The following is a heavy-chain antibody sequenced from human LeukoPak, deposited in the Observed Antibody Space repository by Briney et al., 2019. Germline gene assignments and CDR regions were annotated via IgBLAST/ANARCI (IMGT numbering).Heavy chain of an antibody. CDR2: IYYSGST. D-gene: IGHD3-22*01. CDR3: ARQDSSGYYFYFDY. Sequence: SEALSLTCTVSGGSISSYYWSWIRQPPGKGLEWIGYIYYSGSTNYNPSLKSRVTISVDTSKNQFSLKLSSVTAADTAVYYCARQDSSGYYFYFDYWGQGTLVTASS. CDR1: GGSISSYY. V-gene: IGHV4-59*01. J-gene: IGHJ4*02.